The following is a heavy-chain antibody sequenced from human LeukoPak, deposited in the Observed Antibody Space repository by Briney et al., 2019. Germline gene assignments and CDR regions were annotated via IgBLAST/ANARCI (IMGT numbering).Heavy chain of an antibody. CDR2: IYYSGST. CDR3: AKQIVVVTATNNWFDP. Sequence: PSETLSLTCTVSGGSISSSSYYWGWIRQPPGKGLEWIGSIYYSGSTYYNPSLKGRVTISVDTSKNQFSLKLSSVTAADTAVYYCAKQIVVVTATNNWFDPWGQGTLVTVSS. D-gene: IGHD2-21*02. CDR1: GGSISSSSYY. V-gene: IGHV4-39*01. J-gene: IGHJ5*02.